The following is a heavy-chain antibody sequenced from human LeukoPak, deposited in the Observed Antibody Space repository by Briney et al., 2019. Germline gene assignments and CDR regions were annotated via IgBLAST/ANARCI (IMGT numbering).Heavy chain of an antibody. CDR1: GFTFSSYG. CDR3: AKFPTYYYDSSGPKYDAFDI. D-gene: IGHD3-22*01. V-gene: IGHV3-30*18. J-gene: IGHJ3*02. CDR2: ISYDGSNK. Sequence: GGSLRLSCAASGFTFSSYGMHWVRQAPGKGLEWVAVISYDGSNKYYADSVKGRFTISRDNSKNTLYLQMNSLRAEDTAVYYCAKFPTYYYDSSGPKYDAFDIWGQGTMVTVSS.